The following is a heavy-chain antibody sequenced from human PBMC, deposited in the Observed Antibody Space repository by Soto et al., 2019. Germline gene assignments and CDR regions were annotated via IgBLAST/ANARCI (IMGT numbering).Heavy chain of an antibody. CDR3: ARAPYCSSTSCPNYYYYYMDV. Sequence: ASVKVSCKASAYTFTSYAMHWVRQAPGQRLEWMEWINAGNGDTKYSQKFQGRVTITRDTSASTAYMELSSLRSEDTALYYCARAPYCSSTSCPNYYYYYMDVCGKGTTVTVSS. D-gene: IGHD2-2*01. J-gene: IGHJ6*03. CDR1: AYTFTSYA. CDR2: INAGNGDT. V-gene: IGHV1-3*01.